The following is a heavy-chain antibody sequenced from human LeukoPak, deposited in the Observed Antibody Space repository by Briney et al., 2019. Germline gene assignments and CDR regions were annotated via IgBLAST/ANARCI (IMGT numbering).Heavy chain of an antibody. CDR2: IYHSGST. Sequence: SQPLSLTCAVSGGSISSGGYSWSWIRQPPGKGLEWIGYIYHSGSTYYNPSLKSRVTISVDRSKNQFSLELSSVTAADTAVYYCARVGCSSTSCYYGMDVWGKGTTVTVSS. CDR1: GGSISSGGYS. J-gene: IGHJ6*04. V-gene: IGHV4-30-2*01. CDR3: ARVGCSSTSCYYGMDV. D-gene: IGHD2-2*01.